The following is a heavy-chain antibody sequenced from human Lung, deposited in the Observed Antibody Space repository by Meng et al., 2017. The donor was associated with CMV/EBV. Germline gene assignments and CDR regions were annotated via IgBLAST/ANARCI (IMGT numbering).Heavy chain of an antibody. J-gene: IGHJ1*01. D-gene: IGHD3-10*01. CDR2: IPHRGSS. V-gene: IGHV4-4*02. CDR1: GDSITNHNW. Sequence: QSREAGPALVKPSEPLSLTCAVSGDSITNHNWWAWVRQPPGKGLEWIGEIPHRGSSAYNPSLKSRVSMSIDKSKNQFSLKLTSVTAADTAVYHCLRRSGGSVWGQGTLVTVSS. CDR3: LRRSGGSV.